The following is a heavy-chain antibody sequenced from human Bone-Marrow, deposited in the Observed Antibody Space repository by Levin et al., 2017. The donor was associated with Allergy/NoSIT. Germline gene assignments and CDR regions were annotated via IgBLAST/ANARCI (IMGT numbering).Heavy chain of an antibody. CDR1: GFTFRSYA. D-gene: IGHD6-19*01. V-gene: IGHV3-30*04. Sequence: GGSLRLSCAVSGFTFRSYAMHWVRQAPGEGLEWVAVISSDGRNKYYADSMKGRFTLSRDNLRNTLFLQMNSLGPEDTAVYYCARDRGAVADLDGFEMWGQGTVVTVS. CDR3: ARDRGAVADLDGFEM. J-gene: IGHJ3*02. CDR2: ISSDGRNK.